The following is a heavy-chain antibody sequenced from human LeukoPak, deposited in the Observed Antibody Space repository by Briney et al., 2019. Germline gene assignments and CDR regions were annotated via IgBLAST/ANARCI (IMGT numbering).Heavy chain of an antibody. D-gene: IGHD5-12*01. CDR2: ISPNGVIT. CDR3: AKEREYSGYEPLPNDY. CDR1: GFTFSSHG. Sequence: GGSLRLSCAASGFTFSSHGMNWVRQAPGKGLEWVSGISPNGVITYYADSVKGRFTISRDNSKDTVYLQMNSLRAEDTAVYYCAKEREYSGYEPLPNDYWGQGTLVTVSS. V-gene: IGHV3-23*01. J-gene: IGHJ4*02.